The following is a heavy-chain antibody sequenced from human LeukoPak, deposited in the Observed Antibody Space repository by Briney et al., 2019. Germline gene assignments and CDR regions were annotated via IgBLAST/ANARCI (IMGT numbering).Heavy chain of an antibody. V-gene: IGHV5-51*01. J-gene: IGHJ4*02. CDR1: GYSFTNYW. CDR2: IYPGDSDT. D-gene: IGHD3-22*01. Sequence: GESLKISCKGSGYSFTNYWIGWVRQMPGKGLEWMGIIYPGDSDTRYSPSFQGQVTISADKSISTAYLQWSSLKASDTAMYYCARSYDSSGYYYELFDYWGQGTLVTVSS. CDR3: ARSYDSSGYYYELFDY.